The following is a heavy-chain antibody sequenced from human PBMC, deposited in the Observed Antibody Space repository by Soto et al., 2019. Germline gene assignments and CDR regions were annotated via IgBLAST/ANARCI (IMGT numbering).Heavy chain of an antibody. J-gene: IGHJ4*02. CDR3: AKDRGYDILTGYYPFDY. D-gene: IGHD3-9*01. CDR2: ISGSGGST. CDR1: GFTFSSYA. V-gene: IGHV3-23*01. Sequence: GWSVRLSCAASGFTFSSYAMSGVRQAPGEGLEWVSAISGSGGSTYYADSVKGRFTISRDNSKNTLYLQINSLRAEHTAVYSCAKDRGYDILTGYYPFDYWGQGTLVTVSS.